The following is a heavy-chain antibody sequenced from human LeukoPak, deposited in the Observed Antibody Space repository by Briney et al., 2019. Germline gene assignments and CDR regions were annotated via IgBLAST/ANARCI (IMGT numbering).Heavy chain of an antibody. J-gene: IGHJ4*02. Sequence: PSETLSLTCTVSGGSISSSGHYWGWIRQPPGKGLEWIGSISYSGSTYYNPSLKSRVTISVDMSNNQFSLKLSSVTAADTAVYYCARHADSGFGELAFDLWGQGTLVTVSS. D-gene: IGHD3-10*01. CDR3: ARHADSGFGELAFDL. V-gene: IGHV4-39*01. CDR2: ISYSGST. CDR1: GGSISSSGHY.